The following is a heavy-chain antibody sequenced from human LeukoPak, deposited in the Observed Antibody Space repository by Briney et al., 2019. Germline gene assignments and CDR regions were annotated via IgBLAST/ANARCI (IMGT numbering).Heavy chain of an antibody. CDR2: IYYSGST. CDR3: ARAKGVRGVGAFDI. D-gene: IGHD3-10*01. J-gene: IGHJ3*02. Sequence: SETLSLTCTVSGGSISRSPYWWGWIRQPPGKGLEWIATIYYSGSTYYNPSLKSRVTISVDTSKNQFSLKLSSVTAADTAVYYCARAKGVRGVGAFDIWGQGTMVTVSS. CDR1: GGSISRSPYW. V-gene: IGHV4-39*07.